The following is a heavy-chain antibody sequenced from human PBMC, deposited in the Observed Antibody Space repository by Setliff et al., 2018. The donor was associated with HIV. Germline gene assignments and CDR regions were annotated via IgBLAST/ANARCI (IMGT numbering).Heavy chain of an antibody. CDR1: GFSFSTYV. CDR2: VWYEGNNK. J-gene: IGHJ3*01. D-gene: IGHD2-15*01. Sequence: GESLKISCAASGFSFSTYVMHWVRQAPGRALEWVALVWYEGNNKYYADSVRGRFTISRDNSNNTLFLQMSSLRDEDTAVYYCAKDRYCSGRSCYSGNAFDVWGQGTLVTVS. V-gene: IGHV3-33*06. CDR3: AKDRYCSGRSCYSGNAFDV.